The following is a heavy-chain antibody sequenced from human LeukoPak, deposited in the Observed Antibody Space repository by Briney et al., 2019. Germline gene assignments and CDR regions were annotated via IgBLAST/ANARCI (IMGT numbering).Heavy chain of an antibody. CDR1: RFTFTCSW. J-gene: IGHJ4*02. CDR2: IKEDGSEM. V-gene: IGHV3-7*01. Sequence: PGGSLRLSCVASRFTFTCSWMSWVRQAPGKGLEWVANIKEDGSEMFYMDSVKGRFTISRDNAKNSLYLQMNSLRAEDTALYYCAIGNYFDYWGQGTLVTVSS. D-gene: IGHD1-14*01. CDR3: AIGNYFDY.